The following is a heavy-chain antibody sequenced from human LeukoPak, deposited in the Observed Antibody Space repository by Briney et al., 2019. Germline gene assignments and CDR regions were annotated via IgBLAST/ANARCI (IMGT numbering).Heavy chain of an antibody. V-gene: IGHV4-39*01. CDR1: GGSISSSSYY. Sequence: SETLSLTCTVSGGSISSSSYYWGWIRQPPGNGLEWIGSIYYSGSTYYNPSLKSRVTISVDTSKNQFSLKLSSVTAADTAVYYCARSWGDYWGQGTLVTVAS. CDR3: ARSWGDY. J-gene: IGHJ4*02. D-gene: IGHD7-27*01. CDR2: IYYSGST.